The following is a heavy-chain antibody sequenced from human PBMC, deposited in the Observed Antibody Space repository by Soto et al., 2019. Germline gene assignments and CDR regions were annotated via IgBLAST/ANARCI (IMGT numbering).Heavy chain of an antibody. V-gene: IGHV3-23*01. CDR1: GFTFSSYA. D-gene: IGHD4-4*01. CDR2: ISGSGGST. Sequence: GGSLRLSCAASGFTFSSYAMSWVRQAPGKGLEWVSAISGSGGSTYYADSVKGRFTISRDNSKNTLYLQMNSLRAEDTAVYYCASPSGGYYSNYAGGMDVWGQGTTVTVSS. CDR3: ASPSGGYYSNYAGGMDV. J-gene: IGHJ6*02.